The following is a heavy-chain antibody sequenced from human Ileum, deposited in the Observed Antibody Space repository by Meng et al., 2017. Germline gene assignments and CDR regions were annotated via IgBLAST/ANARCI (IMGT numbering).Heavy chain of an antibody. CDR2: IFHGGTT. Sequence: QVKMQGSGPGVVKSSGTRPLPCAVSGDSTSSGNWWNWVRQSPGKGLEWIGEIFHGGTTNYNPSLKNRVTLLMDKSKNQFSLQLTSVTAADTAVFYCARGIGDIRVGFDYWGQGILVTVSS. CDR1: GDSTSSGNW. J-gene: IGHJ4*02. D-gene: IGHD5-12*01. CDR3: ARGIGDIRVGFDY. V-gene: IGHV4-4*02.